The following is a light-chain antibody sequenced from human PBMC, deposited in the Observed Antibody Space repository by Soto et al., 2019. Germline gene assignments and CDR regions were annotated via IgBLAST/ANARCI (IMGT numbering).Light chain of an antibody. J-gene: IGLJ2*01. V-gene: IGLV2-11*01. CDR3: CSYAGSFVV. CDR2: DVS. CDR1: SSDVGGYNY. Sequence: QSVLTQPRSVSGSPGQSVTISCTGTSSDVGGYNYVSWYQQHLGKAPKLMIYDVSKRPSGVPDRFSGSKSGNTASLTISGLQAEDEADYYCCSYAGSFVVFGGGTKVTVL.